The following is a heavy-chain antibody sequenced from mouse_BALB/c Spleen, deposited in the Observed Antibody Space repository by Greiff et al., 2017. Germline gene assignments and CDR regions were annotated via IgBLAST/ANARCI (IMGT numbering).Heavy chain of an antibody. CDR3: ARPLYYGSSHWYFDV. J-gene: IGHJ1*01. V-gene: IGHV1S81*02. Sequence: QVQLQQPGAELVKPGASVKLSCKASGYTFTSYWMHWVKQRPGQGLEWIGEINPSNGRTNYNEKFKSKATLTVDKSSSTAYMQLSSLTSEDSAVYYCARPLYYGSSHWYFDVWGAGTTVTVSS. CDR1: GYTFTSYW. CDR2: INPSNGRT. D-gene: IGHD1-1*01.